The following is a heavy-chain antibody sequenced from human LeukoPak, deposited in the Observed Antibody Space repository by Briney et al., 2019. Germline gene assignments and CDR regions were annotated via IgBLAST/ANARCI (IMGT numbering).Heavy chain of an antibody. D-gene: IGHD2-21*02. V-gene: IGHV3-23*01. J-gene: IGHJ4*02. CDR2: ISASDTT. CDR1: RLTFSNYG. CDR3: AKSSGGDYLQYFDS. Sequence: GGSLRLSYAASRLTFSNYGLSWVRQAPGKGLEWVSGISASDTTYYADSVKGRFTISRDNSKNTLFLQMSSLRAEDTAVYYCAKSSGGDYLQYFDSWGQGTLVTVSS.